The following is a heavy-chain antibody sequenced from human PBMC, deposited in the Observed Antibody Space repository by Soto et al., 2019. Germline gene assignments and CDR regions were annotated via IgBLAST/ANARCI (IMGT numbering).Heavy chain of an antibody. CDR1: GGSVSSATYY. J-gene: IGHJ4*02. CDR2: IYYGGST. CDR3: ARDLRGLYGSGSYHYYFDY. D-gene: IGHD3-10*01. Sequence: QVQLQESGPGLVKPSETLSLTCTVSGGSVSSATYYWTWIRQPPGKGLEWIGYIYYGGSTNYNPSLKSRVTISLDTSKNQFSLKLNSVTAADTAVYYCARDLRGLYGSGSYHYYFDYWGQGTLVTVSS. V-gene: IGHV4-61*01.